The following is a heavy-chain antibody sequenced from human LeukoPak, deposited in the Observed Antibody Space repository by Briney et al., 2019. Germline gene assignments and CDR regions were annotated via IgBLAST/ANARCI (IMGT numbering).Heavy chain of an antibody. V-gene: IGHV3-11*01. CDR3: ARDDPSEELSL. D-gene: IGHD1-7*01. Sequence: GGSLRLSCAASGLNFNAFFMNWVRQAPGKGLEWVSYISARSDTIFYADSVKGRFTVSRDNAKNLVSLQMSSLRAEDTALYYYARDDPSEELSLWGQGTLVTVSA. J-gene: IGHJ4*02. CDR1: GLNFNAFF. CDR2: ISARSDTI.